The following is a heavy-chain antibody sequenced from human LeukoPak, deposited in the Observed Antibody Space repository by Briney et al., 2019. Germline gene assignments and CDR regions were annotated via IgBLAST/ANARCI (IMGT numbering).Heavy chain of an antibody. Sequence: SVKVSCKASGGTFSSYTISWVRQAPGQGLEWMGRIIPILGIANYAQKFQGRVTITADKSTSTAYMELSSLRSEDTAVYYCAREPFLGYCSSTSCYGGYFQHWGQGTLVTDSS. D-gene: IGHD2-2*01. CDR3: AREPFLGYCSSTSCYGGYFQH. V-gene: IGHV1-69*02. CDR2: IIPILGIA. J-gene: IGHJ1*01. CDR1: GGTFSSYT.